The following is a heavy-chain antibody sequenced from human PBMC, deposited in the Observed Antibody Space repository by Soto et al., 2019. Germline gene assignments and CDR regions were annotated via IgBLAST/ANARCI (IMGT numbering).Heavy chain of an antibody. CDR1: GDSVSSNGAA. J-gene: IGHJ3*01. V-gene: IGHV6-1*01. D-gene: IGHD1-20*01. Sequence: QVPLQPSGPGLVKPSQTLSLTCAISGDSVSSNGAAWNWSRQSPSRGLKWLVRTYYRSKWKYDYTEFVKSPISITPDTSKNQFSLPLNSMTPADTAVYYFAREGTSYNWKWKKAFDSWGPGTLVTISS. CDR2: TYYRSKWKY. CDR3: AREGTSYNWKWKKAFDS.